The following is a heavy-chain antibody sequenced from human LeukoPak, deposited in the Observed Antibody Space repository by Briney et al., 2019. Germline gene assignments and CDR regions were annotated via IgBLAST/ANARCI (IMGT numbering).Heavy chain of an antibody. CDR1: GFTFSSYS. V-gene: IGHV3-48*01. J-gene: IGHJ4*02. Sequence: GGSLRLSCAASGFTFSSYSMNWVRQAPGKGLEWVSYISSSSSTIYYADSVKGRFTISRDNAKNSLYLQMNSLRAEDTAVYYCARDLRIPREIQIDYWGQGTLVTVSS. D-gene: IGHD2-15*01. CDR2: ISSSSSTI. CDR3: ARDLRIPREIQIDY.